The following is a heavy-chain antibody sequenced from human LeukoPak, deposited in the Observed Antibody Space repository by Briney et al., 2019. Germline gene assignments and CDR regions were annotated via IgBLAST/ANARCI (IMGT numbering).Heavy chain of an antibody. J-gene: IGHJ4*02. Sequence: GGSLRLSCAASGFTFRSYNMNWVRQAPGKRPEWVSSISSSSSYIYYADSVKGRFTISRDNAKNSLYLQMNSLRAEDTALYYCARGASRADYWGQETLVTVSS. CDR3: ARGASRADY. CDR1: GFTFRSYN. V-gene: IGHV3-21*01. CDR2: ISSSSSYI.